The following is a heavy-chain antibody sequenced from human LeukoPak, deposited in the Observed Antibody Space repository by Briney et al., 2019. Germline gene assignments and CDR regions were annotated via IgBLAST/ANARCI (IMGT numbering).Heavy chain of an antibody. CDR3: ARGIYSGYDLKYYDSRGSYGY. CDR2: MNPNSGNT. Sequence: EASVKVSCKASGYTFTSYDINWVRQATGQGLEWMGWMNPNSGNTGYAQKFQGRVTMTRNTSISTAYMELSSLRSEDTAVYYCARGIYSGYDLKYYDSRGSYGYWGQGTLVTVSS. J-gene: IGHJ4*02. V-gene: IGHV1-8*01. D-gene: IGHD3-22*01. CDR1: GYTFTSYD.